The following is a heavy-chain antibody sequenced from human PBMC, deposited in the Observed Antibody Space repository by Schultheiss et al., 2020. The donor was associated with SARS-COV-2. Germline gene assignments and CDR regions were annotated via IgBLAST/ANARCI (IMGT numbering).Heavy chain of an antibody. CDR1: GGSVSNNYNY. Sequence: SETLSLTCTVSGGSVSNNYNYWHWIRQTPGNGLEWIGCIHYSGSTNYNPSLKSRVTISVDTSKNQFSLKLSSVTAADTAVYYCARLLGTLGTAMVSNDAFDIWGQGTMVTVSS. CDR2: IHYSGST. V-gene: IGHV4-61*01. J-gene: IGHJ3*02. CDR3: ARLLGTLGTAMVSNDAFDI. D-gene: IGHD5-18*01.